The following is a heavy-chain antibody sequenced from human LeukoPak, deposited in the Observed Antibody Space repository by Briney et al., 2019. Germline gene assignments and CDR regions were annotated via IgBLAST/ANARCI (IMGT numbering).Heavy chain of an antibody. J-gene: IGHJ4*02. D-gene: IGHD4-17*01. V-gene: IGHV1-69*04. CDR1: GGTFSRYA. CDR3: ASGSTVTTDY. CDR2: IIPILGIA. Sequence: ASVKVSCKASGGTFSRYAISWVRQAPGQGLEWMGRIIPILGIANYAQKFQGRVTITADKSTSTAYMELSSLRSEDTAVYYCASGSTVTTDYWGQGTLVTVSS.